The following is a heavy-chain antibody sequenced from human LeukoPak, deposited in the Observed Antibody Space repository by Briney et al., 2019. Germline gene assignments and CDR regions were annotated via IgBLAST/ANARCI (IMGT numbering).Heavy chain of an antibody. J-gene: IGHJ4*02. CDR2: ISSTGGST. V-gene: IGHV3-23*01. CDR1: GYTFSSYP. Sequence: GGSLRLSCAASGYTFSSYPMGWVRQAPGKGLEWVSTISSTGGSTYYADSVEGRFTVSRDNSKNTLYLQMNSLRAEDTAVYYCAKEISVAGSPLGYWGQGTLVTVSS. CDR3: AKEISVAGSPLGY. D-gene: IGHD6-19*01.